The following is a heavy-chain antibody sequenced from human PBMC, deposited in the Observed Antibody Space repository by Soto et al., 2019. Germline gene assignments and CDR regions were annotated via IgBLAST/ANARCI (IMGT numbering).Heavy chain of an antibody. CDR2: IYYSGST. Sequence: SENLYLTCTVSGGSISSYYWSWIRQPPGKGLEWIGYIYYSGSTNYNPSLKSRVTISVDTSKNQFSLKLSSVTAADTAVYYCASTPLLFGELSFWFDSCGKG. D-gene: IGHD3-10*01. CDR1: GGSISSYY. J-gene: IGHJ5*02. V-gene: IGHV4-59*08. CDR3: ASTPLLFGELSFWFDS.